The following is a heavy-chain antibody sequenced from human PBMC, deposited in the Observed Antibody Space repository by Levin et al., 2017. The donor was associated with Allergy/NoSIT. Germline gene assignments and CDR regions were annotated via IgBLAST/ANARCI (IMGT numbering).Heavy chain of an antibody. J-gene: IGHJ6*02. V-gene: IGHV1-2*02. CDR2: INPNSGGT. Sequence: ASVKVSCKASGYTFTGYYMHWVRQAPGQGLEWMGWINPNSGGTNYAQKFQGRVTMTRDTSISTAYMELSRLRSDDTAVYYCAGSLVDIVATILGGSYYYYYYGMDVWGQGTTVTVSS. CDR1: GYTFTGYY. CDR3: AGSLVDIVATILGGSYYYYYYGMDV. D-gene: IGHD5-12*01.